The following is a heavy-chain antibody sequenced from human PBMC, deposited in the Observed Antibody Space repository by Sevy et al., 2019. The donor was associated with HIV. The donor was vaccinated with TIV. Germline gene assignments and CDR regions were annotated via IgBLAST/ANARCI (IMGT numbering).Heavy chain of an antibody. CDR1: GFTFSSYS. Sequence: GGSLRLSCAASGFTFSSYSMNWVRQAPGKGLEWVSYISSSSSTIYYADSVKGRFTISRDNAKNSLYLQMNSLRAEDTAVYYCARGDYDFCNGQIPNGPDYWGQGTLVTVSS. CDR3: ARGDYDFCNGQIPNGPDY. CDR2: ISSSSSTI. J-gene: IGHJ4*02. V-gene: IGHV3-48*01. D-gene: IGHD3-3*01.